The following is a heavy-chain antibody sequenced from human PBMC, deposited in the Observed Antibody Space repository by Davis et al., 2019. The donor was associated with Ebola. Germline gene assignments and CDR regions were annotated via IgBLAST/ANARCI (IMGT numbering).Heavy chain of an antibody. D-gene: IGHD1-7*01. CDR1: GFTFSSYA. V-gene: IGHV3-23*01. CDR2: ISGSGGST. CDR3: ATKKEAAGTKSYFDY. Sequence: GESLKISCAASGFTFSSYAMSWVRQAPGKGLEWVSAISGSGGSTYYADSVKGRFTISRDNSKNTLYLQMNSLRAEDTAVYYCATKKEAAGTKSYFDYWGQGTLVTVSS. J-gene: IGHJ4*02.